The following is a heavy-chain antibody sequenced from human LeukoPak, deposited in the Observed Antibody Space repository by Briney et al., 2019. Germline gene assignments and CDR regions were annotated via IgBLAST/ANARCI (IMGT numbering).Heavy chain of an antibody. CDR2: MYYSGGT. Sequence: SETLSLTCTVSGGSVSSNRYYWGWIRQPPGKGLEWIGSMYYSGGTYYNPSLKSRVTISADTYKNQFSLKLSSVTAADTALYYCARDPDYYDDSGYTWGQGTLVTVSS. V-gene: IGHV4-39*07. CDR1: GGSVSSNRYY. CDR3: ARDPDYYDDSGYT. J-gene: IGHJ5*02. D-gene: IGHD3-22*01.